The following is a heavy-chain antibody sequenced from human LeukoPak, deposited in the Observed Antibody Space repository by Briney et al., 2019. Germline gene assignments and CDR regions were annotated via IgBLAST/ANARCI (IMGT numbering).Heavy chain of an antibody. J-gene: IGHJ6*02. D-gene: IGHD4-17*01. CDR1: GFTFSSYG. CDR2: IWYDGSNK. CDR3: ARDAHPLYGARPLYGMDV. Sequence: GGSLRLSCAASGFTFSSYGMHWVRQAPGKGLEWVAVIWYDGSNKYYADSVKGRFTISRDNSKNTLYLQMNSLRAEDTAVYYCARDAHPLYGARPLYGMDVWGQGTTVTVSS. V-gene: IGHV3-33*01.